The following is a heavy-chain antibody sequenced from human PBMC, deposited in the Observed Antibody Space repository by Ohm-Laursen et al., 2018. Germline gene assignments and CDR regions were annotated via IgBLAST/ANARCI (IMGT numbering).Heavy chain of an antibody. V-gene: IGHV3-13*01. CDR1: GFTFSTYD. D-gene: IGHD5-24*01. J-gene: IGHJ3*02. Sequence: SLRLSCSAPGFTFSTYDMHWVRQATGKGLEWVSTIGPVENTYYAGSVKGRFTVSRENAKNSLYLQMNSLRDGDTAVYYCARGSGYMTIWGQGTMVTVSS. CDR2: IGPVENT. CDR3: ARGSGYMTI.